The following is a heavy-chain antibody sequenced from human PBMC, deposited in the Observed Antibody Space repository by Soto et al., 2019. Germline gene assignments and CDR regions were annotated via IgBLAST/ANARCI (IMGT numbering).Heavy chain of an antibody. D-gene: IGHD1-7*01. CDR1: GDSVSSNSAA. Sequence: SQTLSLTGAISGDSVSSNSAAWNWIRQSPSRGLEWLGRTYYRSKWYNDDAVSVKSRITINPDTSKNQFSLQLNSVTPEDTAVYYCARVWNYVGYYYYGMDVWGQGTTVTVSS. CDR3: ARVWNYVGYYYYGMDV. CDR2: TYYRSKWYN. J-gene: IGHJ6*02. V-gene: IGHV6-1*01.